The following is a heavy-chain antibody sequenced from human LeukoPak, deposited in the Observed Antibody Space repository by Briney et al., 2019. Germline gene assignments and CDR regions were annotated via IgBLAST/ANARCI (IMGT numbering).Heavy chain of an antibody. CDR2: ISNSDSTI. CDR1: GFTFSTYE. D-gene: IGHD6-13*01. Sequence: GGSLRLSCAASGFTFSTYEMNWVRQAPGKGLEWVSYISNSDSTIKYADSVRGRFTISRDNAQNSLYLQIDSLRAEDTAVYFCARVGYNSNWHGGSAFDIWGQGTMVTVSS. CDR3: ARVGYNSNWHGGSAFDI. V-gene: IGHV3-48*03. J-gene: IGHJ3*02.